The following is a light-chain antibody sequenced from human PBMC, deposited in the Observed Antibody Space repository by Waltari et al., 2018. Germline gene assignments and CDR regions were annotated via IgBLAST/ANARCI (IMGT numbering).Light chain of an antibody. CDR3: LQRSLWPWT. CDR1: QTVSTY. Sequence: IVLTQSPATLSLSPGERATLPCRASQTVSTYLAWFQQKPGQAPRLLTYDASNRAPGIPAGFSGSGSGTDFSLTISSLEPEDFAVYYCLQRSLWPWTFGQGTKVAVK. V-gene: IGKV3-11*01. J-gene: IGKJ1*01. CDR2: DAS.